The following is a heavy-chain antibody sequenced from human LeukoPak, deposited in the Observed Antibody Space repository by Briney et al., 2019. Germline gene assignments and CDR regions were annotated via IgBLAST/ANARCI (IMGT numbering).Heavy chain of an antibody. CDR3: AREYGSGSYDGDY. D-gene: IGHD3-10*01. J-gene: IGHJ4*02. CDR1: GFTFSSYS. CDR2: ISSSSSHI. V-gene: IGHV3-21*01. Sequence: GGSLRLSCAASGFTFSSYSMNWVRQAPGKGLEWVSSISSSSSHIYYADSVKDRFTISRDNAKNSLYLQMNSLRAEDTAVYYCAREYGSGSYDGDYWGQGTLVTVSS.